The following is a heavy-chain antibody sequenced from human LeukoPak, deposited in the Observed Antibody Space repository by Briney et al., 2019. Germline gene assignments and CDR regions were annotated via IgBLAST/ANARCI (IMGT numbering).Heavy chain of an antibody. J-gene: IGHJ4*02. Sequence: SGTLSLTCGVSGGSVINTNWSTWVRQPPGKGLEWIGEVHLDGRTNYNPSLESRLTMSVGVSENQGPLKLTSVTAADTAVYYCAREGGFYRPLDYSGQGTLVTVSS. D-gene: IGHD3-3*01. CDR3: AREGGFYRPLDY. CDR2: VHLDGRT. CDR1: GGSVINTNW. V-gene: IGHV4-4*02.